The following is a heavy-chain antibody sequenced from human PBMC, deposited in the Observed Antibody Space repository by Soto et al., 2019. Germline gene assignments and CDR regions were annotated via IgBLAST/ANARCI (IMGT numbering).Heavy chain of an antibody. CDR1: GGSVSSGIYY. Sequence: SETVSVTCTVSGGSVSSGIYYWSWIRQPPGKGLEWIGHIYYSGSTNYNSSLKSRVTISIDTSKNQFSLKLSSVTAADTAVYYCTRAERAEAMVFSSIGNWFDPPGQIPLFPFSP. CDR3: TRAERAEAMVFSSIGNWFDP. CDR2: IYYSGST. J-gene: IGHJ5*02. D-gene: IGHD5-18*01. V-gene: IGHV4-61*01.